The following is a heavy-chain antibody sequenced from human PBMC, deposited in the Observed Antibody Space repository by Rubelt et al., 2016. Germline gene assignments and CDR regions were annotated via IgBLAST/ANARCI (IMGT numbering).Heavy chain of an antibody. J-gene: IGHJ4*02. D-gene: IGHD1-26*01. Sequence: QVQLHQWGAGLLKPSETLSLTCAVYDGSFSGYYWNWIRQPPGEGLEWIGYIYYSGSTNYNPSLKSRVTISVDTSKNQFSLELGPVTAADTAVYYCVRTGRVGRVVDYWGQGTLVTVSS. CDR3: VRTGRVGRVVDY. V-gene: IGHV4-34*01. CDR1: DGSFSGYY. CDR2: IYYSGST.